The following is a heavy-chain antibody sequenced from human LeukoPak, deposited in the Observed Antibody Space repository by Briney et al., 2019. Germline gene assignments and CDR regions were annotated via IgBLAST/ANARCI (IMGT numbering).Heavy chain of an antibody. CDR2: IYPGDSDT. J-gene: IGHJ4*02. CDR1: GYSFTSYW. CDR3: AVQAAHYDILTGYQI. D-gene: IGHD3-9*01. Sequence: GESLQISRKGSGYSFTSYWIGWVRQMPGKGLEWMGIIYPGDSDTRYSPSFQGQVTISADKSISTAYLQWSSLEASDTAMYYCAVQAAHYDILTGYQIWGQGTLVTVSS. V-gene: IGHV5-51*01.